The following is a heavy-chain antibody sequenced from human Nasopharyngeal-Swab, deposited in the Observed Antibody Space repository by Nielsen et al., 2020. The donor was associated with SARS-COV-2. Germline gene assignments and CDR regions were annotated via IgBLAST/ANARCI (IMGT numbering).Heavy chain of an antibody. CDR1: GESFSGYY. J-gene: IGHJ5*02. CDR2: INHSGST. V-gene: IGHV4-34*01. D-gene: IGHD2-15*01. Sequence: CAVYGESFSGYYWSWIRQPPGKGLEWIGEINHSGSTNYNPSLKSRVTISVDTSKNQFSLKLSSVTAADTAVYYCARGARRYCSGGSCWVVKNWFDPWGQGTLVTVSS. CDR3: ARGARRYCSGGSCWVVKNWFDP.